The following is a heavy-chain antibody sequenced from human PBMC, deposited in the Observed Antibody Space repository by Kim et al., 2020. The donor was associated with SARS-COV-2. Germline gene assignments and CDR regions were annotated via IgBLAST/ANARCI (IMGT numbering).Heavy chain of an antibody. J-gene: IGHJ4*02. Sequence: GGSLRLSCAASGFTFSSYAMHWVRQAPGKGLEWVAVISYDGSNKYYADSVKGRFTISRDNSKNTLYLQMNSLRAEDTAVYYCASRGYSYPVDYWGQGTLVTVSS. CDR1: GFTFSSYA. D-gene: IGHD5-18*01. V-gene: IGHV3-30*04. CDR2: ISYDGSNK. CDR3: ASRGYSYPVDY.